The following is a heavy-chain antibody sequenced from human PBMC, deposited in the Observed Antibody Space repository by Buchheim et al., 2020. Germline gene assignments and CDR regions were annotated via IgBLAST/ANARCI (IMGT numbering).Heavy chain of an antibody. J-gene: IGHJ4*02. CDR3: ARDLVSSSGL. CDR2: ISYDGSNK. CDR1: GFTFSSYG. Sequence: QVQLVESGGGVVQPGRSLRLSCAASGFTFSSYGMHWVRQAPGKGLEWVAVISYDGSNKYYADSVKGRFTISRDNSKNTLYLQMNSLRAEDTAVYYWARDLVSSSGLWGQGTL. V-gene: IGHV3-30*03. D-gene: IGHD6-6*01.